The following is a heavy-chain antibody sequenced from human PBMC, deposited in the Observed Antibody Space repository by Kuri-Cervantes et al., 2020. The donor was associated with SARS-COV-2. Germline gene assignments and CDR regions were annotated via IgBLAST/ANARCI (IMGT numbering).Heavy chain of an antibody. CDR2: IKSKTDGGTT. CDR3: TTYQLKNPDDAFDI. V-gene: IGHV3-15*01. D-gene: IGHD2-2*01. CDR1: GFLFSASA. J-gene: IGHJ3*02. Sequence: GGSLRLSCEVSGFLFSASAIHWVRQAPGKGLEWVGRIKSKTDGGTTDYAAPVKGRFTISRDDSKNTLYLQMNSLKTEDTAVYYCTTYQLKNPDDAFDIWGQGTMVTVSS.